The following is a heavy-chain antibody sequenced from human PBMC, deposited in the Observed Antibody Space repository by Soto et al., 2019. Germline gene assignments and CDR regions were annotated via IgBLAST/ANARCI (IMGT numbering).Heavy chain of an antibody. V-gene: IGHV1-18*01. CDR2: ISAYNGNT. CDR1: GYTFTSYG. J-gene: IGHJ4*02. Sequence: QVQLVQSGAEVKKPGASVKVSCKASGYTFTSYGIIWVRQAPGQGLEWMGWISAYNGNTKYAQKIEGRGTMTTDTSTSTAYMEVRSLRSDDTAVYYCARDAAIGMNDYWGQGTLVTVSS. D-gene: IGHD1-20*01. CDR3: ARDAAIGMNDY.